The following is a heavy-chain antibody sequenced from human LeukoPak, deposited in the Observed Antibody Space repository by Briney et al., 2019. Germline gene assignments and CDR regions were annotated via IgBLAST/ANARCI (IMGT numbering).Heavy chain of an antibody. CDR2: INSDGSST. D-gene: IGHD6-19*01. V-gene: IGHV3-74*01. Sequence: GGSLRLSCAASGFTFSSSWMHWVRQAPEKGLVWVSRINSDGSSTSYADSVKGRFTISRDNAKNTLFLQMNSLRAEDTAVYYCAREMAMAVAGISWFDPWGQGTLVTVSS. CDR1: GFTFSSSW. J-gene: IGHJ5*02. CDR3: AREMAMAVAGISWFDP.